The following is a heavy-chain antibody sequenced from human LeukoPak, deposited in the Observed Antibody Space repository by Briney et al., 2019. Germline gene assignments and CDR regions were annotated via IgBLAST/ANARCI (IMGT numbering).Heavy chain of an antibody. D-gene: IGHD1-1*01. J-gene: IGHJ4*02. CDR2: IYHSGST. CDR3: ARGQLAGRGKYYFDY. Sequence: SETLSLTCTVSGYSLSSGYYWGWIRQPPGKAPEWIGRIYHSGSTYYNPSLTSPVPLSVPTSQHPFPPKLSSVTAADTAVYYCARGQLAGRGKYYFDYWGQGTLVTVSS. V-gene: IGHV4-38-2*02. CDR1: GYSLSSGYY.